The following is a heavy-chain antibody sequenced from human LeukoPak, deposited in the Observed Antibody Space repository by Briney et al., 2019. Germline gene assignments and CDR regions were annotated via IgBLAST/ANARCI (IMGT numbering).Heavy chain of an antibody. J-gene: IGHJ5*02. CDR2: IYYSGST. Sequence: PSETLSLTCTVSGGSISSYYWSWIRQPPGKGLEWIGYIYYSGSTYYNLSLKSRVTISVDTSKNQFSLKLSSVPAADTAVYYCARERNWFDPWGQGTLVTVSS. CDR3: ARERNWFDP. V-gene: IGHV4-59*12. CDR1: GGSISSYY.